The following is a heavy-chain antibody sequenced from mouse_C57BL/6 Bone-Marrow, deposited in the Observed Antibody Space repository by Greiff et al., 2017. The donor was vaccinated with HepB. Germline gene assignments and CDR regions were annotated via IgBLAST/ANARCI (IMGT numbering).Heavy chain of an antibody. D-gene: IGHD4-1*01. V-gene: IGHV5-6-4*01. CDR1: GFTFSTYT. J-gene: IGHJ2*01. CDR2: ISSGGGHT. CDR3: IRDRAAENWDYFDY. Sequence: EVHLVESGGGLVRPGGSLKLSCAASGFTFSTYTMSWVRQTQEKRLEWVATISSGGGHTYYPDSVKGRFTISRDNAKNTRYLQMSSLKSEDTAMYYCIRDRAAENWDYFDYWGQGTTLTVSA.